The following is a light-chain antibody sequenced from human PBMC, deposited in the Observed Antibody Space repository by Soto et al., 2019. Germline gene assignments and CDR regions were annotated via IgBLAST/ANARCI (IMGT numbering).Light chain of an antibody. CDR2: IND. CDR1: RSNIGSNS. Sequence: QSLLPHPPSVSWTPGQGVIISCSGSRSNIGSNSVNWYQQLPGTAPKLLIYINDQRPSGVPDRFSGSTSGTSVSLAISGLHSEDDADYHCASWDDRLKAYVFGTGTKVTVL. J-gene: IGLJ1*01. CDR3: ASWDDRLKAYV. V-gene: IGLV1-44*01.